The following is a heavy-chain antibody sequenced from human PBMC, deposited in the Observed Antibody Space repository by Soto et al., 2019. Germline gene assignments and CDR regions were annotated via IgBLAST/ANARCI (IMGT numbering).Heavy chain of an antibody. CDR1: GFTFSDHY. D-gene: IGHD3-3*01. CDR3: AREGLLTIFGVVTHYYYYCMDV. CDR2: TRSKANSYTT. V-gene: IGHV3-72*01. Sequence: PGGSLRLSCAASGFTFSDHYMDWVRQAPGKGLEWVGRTRSKANSYTTEYAASVKGRFTISRDDSKNSLYLQMNSLKTEDTAVYYCAREGLLTIFGVVTHYYYYCMDVWGQGTTVTVSS. J-gene: IGHJ6*02.